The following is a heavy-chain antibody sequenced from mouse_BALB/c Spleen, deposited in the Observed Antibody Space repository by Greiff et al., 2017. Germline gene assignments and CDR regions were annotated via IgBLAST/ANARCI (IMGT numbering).Heavy chain of an antibody. J-gene: IGHJ2*01. D-gene: IGHD2-1*01. Sequence: EVKLVESGGGLVKPGGSLKLSCAASGFTFSSYAMSWVRQTPEKRLEWVATISSGGSYTYYPDSVKGRFTISRDNAKNTLYLQMSSLRSEDTAMYYCARQDGKGYWGQGTTLTVSS. V-gene: IGHV5-9-3*01. CDR2: ISSGGSYT. CDR1: GFTFSSYA. CDR3: ARQDGKGY.